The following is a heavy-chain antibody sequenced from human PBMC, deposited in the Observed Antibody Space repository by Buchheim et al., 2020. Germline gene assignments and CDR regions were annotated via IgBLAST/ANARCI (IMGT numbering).Heavy chain of an antibody. Sequence: QVQLVQSGAEVKKPGASVKVSCKASGYTFTSYYMHWVRQAPGQGLEWMGIINPSGDSTSYAQKFQGRVTMTRDTSTSTVYMELSSLRSEDTAVYYCARPGYSYGFPSPNLGYWGQGTL. J-gene: IGHJ4*02. CDR3: ARPGYSYGFPSPNLGY. CDR2: INPSGDST. V-gene: IGHV1-46*03. CDR1: GYTFTSYY. D-gene: IGHD5-18*01.